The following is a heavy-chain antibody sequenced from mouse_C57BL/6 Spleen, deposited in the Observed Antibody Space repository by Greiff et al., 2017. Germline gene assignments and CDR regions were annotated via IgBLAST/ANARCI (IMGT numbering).Heavy chain of an antibody. CDR3: ARSLLWLRGRFAS. D-gene: IGHD2-2*01. V-gene: IGHV1-26*01. CDR2: ITRNNGGT. J-gene: IGHJ3*01. Sequence: VQLQQSGPELVKPGASVKISCKASGYTFTDYYMNWVQQSHGKSLEWIGDITRNNGGTSYTQKFKGQATLTVDKSSSTAYMELRSLASEASSVYYSARSLLWLRGRFASWGQGTLVTVSA. CDR1: GYTFTDYY.